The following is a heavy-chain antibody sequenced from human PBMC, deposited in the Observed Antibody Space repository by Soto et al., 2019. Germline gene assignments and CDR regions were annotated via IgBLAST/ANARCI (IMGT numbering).Heavy chain of an antibody. V-gene: IGHV3-23*01. CDR1: GFTFSSYA. Sequence: GGSLRLSCAASGFTFSSYAMSWVRQAPGKGLEWVSAISGSGGSTYYADSVKGRFTISRDNSKNTLYLQMNSLRAEDTAVYYCAKEGKYCSSTSCYEGWFDPWGQGTLVTVSS. CDR2: ISGSGGST. J-gene: IGHJ5*02. D-gene: IGHD2-2*01. CDR3: AKEGKYCSSTSCYEGWFDP.